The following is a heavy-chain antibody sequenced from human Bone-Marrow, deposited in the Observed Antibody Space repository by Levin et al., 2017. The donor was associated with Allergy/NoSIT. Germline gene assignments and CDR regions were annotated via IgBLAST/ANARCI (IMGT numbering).Heavy chain of an antibody. CDR2: IKSKTDGGTT. CDR3: TTWFLVVAPAIPYYYYGMDV. D-gene: IGHD2-15*01. CDR1: GFTFSNVW. J-gene: IGHJ6*02. V-gene: IGHV3-15*05. Sequence: GGSLRLSCAASGFTFSNVWMSWVRQAPGKGLEWVGRIKSKTDGGTTDYAALVKGRFTIPRDDSKNTLYLQMNSLTPEDTALYYCTTWFLVVAPAIPYYYYGMDVWGQGTTVTVSS.